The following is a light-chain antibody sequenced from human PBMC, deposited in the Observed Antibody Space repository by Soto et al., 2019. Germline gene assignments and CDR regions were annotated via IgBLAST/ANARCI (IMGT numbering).Light chain of an antibody. V-gene: IGKV4-1*01. J-gene: IGKJ5*01. CDR1: QSVLYSSNNKNY. Sequence: DIVMTQSPDSLAVSLGERATINCKSSQSVLYSSNNKNYLAWYQQKPGQPPKLLIYWPSTRESGVPDRFSGSGSETDFTLTISSLQAEDGAVYYCQQYYNKVTFGKGTRLQIK. CDR3: QQYYNKVT. CDR2: WPS.